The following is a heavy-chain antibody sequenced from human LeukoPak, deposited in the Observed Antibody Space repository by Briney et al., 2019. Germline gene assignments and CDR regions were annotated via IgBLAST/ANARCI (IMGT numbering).Heavy chain of an antibody. CDR2: LIPIFGTA. D-gene: IGHD2-15*01. V-gene: IGHV1-69*13. CDR3: ARDGKAATDAFDI. J-gene: IGHJ3*02. CDR1: GGTFSSYA. Sequence: SVKVSCKASGGTFSSYAISWVRQAPGQGLEWMGGLIPIFGTANYAQKFQGRVTITADESTSTAYMELSSLGSEDTAVYYCARDGKAATDAFDIWGQGTMVTVSS.